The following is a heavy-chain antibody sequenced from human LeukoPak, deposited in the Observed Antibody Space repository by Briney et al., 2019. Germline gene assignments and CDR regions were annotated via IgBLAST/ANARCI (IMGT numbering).Heavy chain of an antibody. CDR3: ARAIVGAPHEYYYYYMDV. Sequence: ASVKVSCKASGYTFTGYYMHWVRQAPGQGLEWMGWINPNSGGTNYAQKFQGRVTMTTDTSTSTAYMELRSLRSDDTAVYYCARAIVGAPHEYYYYYMDVWGKGTTVTISS. CDR2: INPNSGGT. D-gene: IGHD1-26*01. CDR1: GYTFTGYY. V-gene: IGHV1-2*02. J-gene: IGHJ6*03.